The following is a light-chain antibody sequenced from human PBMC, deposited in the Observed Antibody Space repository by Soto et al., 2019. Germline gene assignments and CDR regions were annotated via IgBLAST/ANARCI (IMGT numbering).Light chain of an antibody. J-gene: IGKJ1*01. CDR1: QSVSNN. Sequence: EIVMTQSPATLSVSPGERATLSCRASQSVSNNLAWYQQKLGQAPRLLIYGASTRATGIPARFSGSGSGTEFTLTISSLHSEDFAVYYCQQYYIWPPWTFGQGTKVEIK. CDR2: GAS. V-gene: IGKV3-15*01. CDR3: QQYYIWPPWT.